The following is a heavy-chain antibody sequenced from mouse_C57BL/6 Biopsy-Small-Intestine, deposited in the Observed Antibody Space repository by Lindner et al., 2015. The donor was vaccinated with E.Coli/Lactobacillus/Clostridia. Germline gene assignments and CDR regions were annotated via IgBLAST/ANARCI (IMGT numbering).Heavy chain of an antibody. Sequence: VQLQESGAELMKPGASVKLSCKATGYTFTGYWIGWVKQRPGHGLEWIGEILPGSDTTNYNEMFKDKATFTADTSSNTAFMQLSSLTPEDSAIYYCARQLYLRGFDFWGQGTTLTVSS. V-gene: IGHV1-9*01. CDR1: GYTFTGYW. CDR2: ILPGSDTT. J-gene: IGHJ2*01. D-gene: IGHD3-1*01. CDR3: ARQLYLRGFDF.